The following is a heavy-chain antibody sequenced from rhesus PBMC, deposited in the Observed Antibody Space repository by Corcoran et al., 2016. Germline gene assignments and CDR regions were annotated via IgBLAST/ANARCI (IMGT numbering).Heavy chain of an antibody. Sequence: EVQLVESGGGLVQPGGSLRLSCAASGFTFSDYYMSWVRQAPGKGPEWVVFIRNKPNGGSAEYAASVKGRFTISRDDSKSIASLQMNSLKTEDTAVYYCAREDDSWNNLAYWGQGVLVTVSS. V-gene: IGHV3S22*01. CDR2: IRNKPNGGSA. D-gene: IGHD1-20*01. CDR1: GFTFSDYY. CDR3: AREDDSWNNLAY. J-gene: IGHJ4*01.